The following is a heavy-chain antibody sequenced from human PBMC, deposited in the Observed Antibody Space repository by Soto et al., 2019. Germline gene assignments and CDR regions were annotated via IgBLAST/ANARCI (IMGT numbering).Heavy chain of an antibody. CDR2: INSDGSST. J-gene: IGHJ3*02. D-gene: IGHD3-3*01. CDR1: GFTFSSYW. CDR3: ARLALYYDFWSGSYDAFDI. V-gene: IGHV3-74*01. Sequence: EVQLVESGGGLVQPGGSLRLSCAASGFTFSSYWMHWVRQAPGKGLVWVSRINSDGSSTSYADSVKGRFTISRDNAKNTLYLQMNSLRAEDTAVYYCARLALYYDFWSGSYDAFDIWGHGTMVTVSS.